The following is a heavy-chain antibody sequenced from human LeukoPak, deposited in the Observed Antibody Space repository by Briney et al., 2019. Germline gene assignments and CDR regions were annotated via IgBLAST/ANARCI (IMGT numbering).Heavy chain of an antibody. CDR3: ARRDPNYDGFDH. CDR2: IYYSGST. D-gene: IGHD3-22*01. V-gene: IGHV4-39*01. Sequence: PSETLSLTCTVSGGSISSSSYYWGWIRQPPGKGLEWIGSIYYSGSTYYNPSLKSRVTISEDTSKNQFSLKLSSVTAADTAVCYCARRDPNYDGFDHWDQGTLVTVSS. J-gene: IGHJ4*02. CDR1: GGSISSSSYY.